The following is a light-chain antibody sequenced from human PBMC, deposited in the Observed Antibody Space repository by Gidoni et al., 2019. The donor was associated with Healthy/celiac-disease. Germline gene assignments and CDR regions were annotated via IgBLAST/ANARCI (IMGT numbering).Light chain of an antibody. J-gene: IGKJ2*01. V-gene: IGKV3-15*01. CDR1: QSVSIN. CDR3: QQYNNWTPYT. CDR2: GAS. Sequence: EIVMTQSPATLSVSPGERATLSCRASQSVSINLAWYQQKPGQAHRLLIYGASARATGTPARFSGSGSGTEFTLTISSLRSEDFAVYYCQQYNNWTPYTFGQGTKLEIK.